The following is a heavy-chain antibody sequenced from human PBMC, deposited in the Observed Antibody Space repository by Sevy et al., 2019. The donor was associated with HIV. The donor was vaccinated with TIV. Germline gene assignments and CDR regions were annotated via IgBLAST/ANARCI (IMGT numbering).Heavy chain of an antibody. CDR1: GFTFSDYC. CDR2: MSIDGNDK. Sequence: GGSLRLSCAASGFTFSDYCVHWVRQTPHKGLEWVAVMSIDGNDKHYADSARDRLTISREKSKNTLFLELNSLGHEDTAVYFCARVSTVGAMMDALDTWGQGTMVTVSS. V-gene: IGHV3-30*03. J-gene: IGHJ3*02. D-gene: IGHD3-16*01. CDR3: ARVSTVGAMMDALDT.